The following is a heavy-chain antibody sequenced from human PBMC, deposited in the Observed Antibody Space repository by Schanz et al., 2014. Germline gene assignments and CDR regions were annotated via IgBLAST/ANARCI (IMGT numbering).Heavy chain of an antibody. J-gene: IGHJ6*02. CDR1: GFTFSSYS. D-gene: IGHD4-17*01. CDR3: ARVRAYDYGAEAHGMDV. Sequence: VQLVESGGGLVKPGGSLRLSCAASGFTFSSYSMSWVRQAPGKGLGWVSFISSSSDYINYADSVKGRFTISRVDAKNSVHLQMNSLRAEDTAVYYCARVRAYDYGAEAHGMDVWGHGTTVTFSS. V-gene: IGHV3-21*01. CDR2: ISSSSDYI.